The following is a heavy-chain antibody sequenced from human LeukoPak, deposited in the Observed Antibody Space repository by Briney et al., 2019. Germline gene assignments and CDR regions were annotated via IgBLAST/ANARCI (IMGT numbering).Heavy chain of an antibody. CDR2: IYPNSGAT. CDR3: GTLLSNGPFDY. J-gene: IGHJ4*02. V-gene: IGHV1-2*02. CDR1: GYTFTGYY. Sequence: GASVKVSCKASGYTFTGYYMHWVRQAPGQGREWMGWIYPNSGATKYAQKFQGRVTMTRDTSISTAYMELSRLRSDDTAVYYCGTLLSNGPFDYWGQGSLVTVSS.